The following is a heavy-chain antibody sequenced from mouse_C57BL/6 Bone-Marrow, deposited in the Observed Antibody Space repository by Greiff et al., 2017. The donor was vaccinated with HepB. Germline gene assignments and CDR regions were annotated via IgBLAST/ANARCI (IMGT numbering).Heavy chain of an antibody. V-gene: IGHV14-2*01. CDR1: GFNIKDYY. J-gene: IGHJ4*01. CDR3: AITTVIASYYYAMDY. D-gene: IGHD1-1*01. CDR2: VDPEDGEI. Sequence: EVQLQQSGAELVKPGASVKLSCTASGFNIKDYYMHWVKQRTEQGLEWIGRVDPEDGEIKYAPKFQGKATITADTSSNTAYLQLSRLTSEDTAVYYGAITTVIASYYYAMDYWGQGTSVTVSS.